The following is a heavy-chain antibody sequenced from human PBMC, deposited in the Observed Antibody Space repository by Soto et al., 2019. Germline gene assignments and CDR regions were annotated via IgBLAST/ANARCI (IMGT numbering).Heavy chain of an antibody. Sequence: QVQLQQWGAGLLKPSETLSLRCVVKSGSFSGYYWTGSRQTPGKGLEWIGEISHSGSTNYTPSLMSRVTRSADPSKKQFSLRLSSVTAADTALYFCARGYESSRRYLPLLDYWGQGTLVTVSS. V-gene: IGHV4-34*01. J-gene: IGHJ4*02. CDR1: SGSFSGYY. CDR3: ARGYESSRRYLPLLDY. D-gene: IGHD3-22*01. CDR2: ISHSGST.